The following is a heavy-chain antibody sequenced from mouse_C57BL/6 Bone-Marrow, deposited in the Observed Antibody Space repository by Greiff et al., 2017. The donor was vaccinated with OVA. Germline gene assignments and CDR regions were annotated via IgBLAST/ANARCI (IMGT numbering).Heavy chain of an antibody. CDR2: ISSGSSTI. CDR3: ARRFFAY. CDR1: GFTFSDYG. Sequence: EVQLVESGGGLVKPGGSLKLSCAASGFTFSDYGMHWVRQAPEKGLEWVAYISSGSSTIYYADTVKGRFTISRDNAKNTLFLQMTSLRSEDTAMYYCARRFFAYWGQGTLVTVSA. V-gene: IGHV5-17*01. J-gene: IGHJ3*01.